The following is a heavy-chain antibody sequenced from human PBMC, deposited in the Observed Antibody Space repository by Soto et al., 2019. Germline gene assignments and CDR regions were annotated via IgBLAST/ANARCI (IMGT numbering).Heavy chain of an antibody. Sequence: SVKVSCKASGGTFSSYAISWVRQAPGQGLEWMGGIIPIFGTANYAQKFQGRVTITADESTSTAYMELSSLRSEDTAVYYCARDIVGASRYYYGMDVWGQGTTVTVSS. CDR3: ARDIVGASRYYYGMDV. CDR2: IIPIFGTA. CDR1: GGTFSSYA. J-gene: IGHJ6*02. V-gene: IGHV1-69*13. D-gene: IGHD1-26*01.